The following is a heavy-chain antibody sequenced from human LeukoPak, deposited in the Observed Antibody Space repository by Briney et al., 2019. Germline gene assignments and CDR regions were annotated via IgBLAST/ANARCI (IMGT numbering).Heavy chain of an antibody. CDR2: IIDVGGT. V-gene: IGHV3-23*01. CDR3: AKDYCRGGNCPLPFFDS. J-gene: IGHJ4*02. D-gene: IGHD2-15*01. Sequence: GGSLRLSCVASGFSLRGYAMHWVRQAPGEGLEWVSGIIDVGGTYYADSVKGRFTISRDSSKNTLYLQMNNLRAEDTATYYCAKDYCRGGNCPLPFFDSWGQGTLVTVSS. CDR1: GFSLRGYA.